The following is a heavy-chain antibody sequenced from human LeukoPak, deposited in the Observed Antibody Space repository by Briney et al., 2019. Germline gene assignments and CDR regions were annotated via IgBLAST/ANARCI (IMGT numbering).Heavy chain of an antibody. CDR1: GYTFTIYG. J-gene: IGHJ4*02. V-gene: IGHV1-18*01. CDR3: ARAIVVVAASDY. Sequence: ASVTVSFTASGYTFTIYGISWVRPAPGQGLEWMGWISAYNGNTNYAQKLQGRVTMTTDTSTSTAYMELRSLRSDDTAVYYCARAIVVVAASDYWGQGTLVTVSS. D-gene: IGHD2-15*01. CDR2: ISAYNGNT.